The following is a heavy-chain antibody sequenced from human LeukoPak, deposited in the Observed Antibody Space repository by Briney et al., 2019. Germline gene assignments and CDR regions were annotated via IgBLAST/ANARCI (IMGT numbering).Heavy chain of an antibody. V-gene: IGHV3-11*01. CDR3: VRETVLLMVYEAFDP. CDR1: GFTFIDYY. CDR2: IRTSGNAT. Sequence: GGSLRLSCAASGFTFIDYYMSWIRQAPGKGLEWVAYIRTSGNATYYADSVRGRFTSSSDNAKSSLYLQLNSLRVEDTAVYYCVRETVLLMVYEAFDPWGQGTLVTVSS. J-gene: IGHJ5*02. D-gene: IGHD2-8*01.